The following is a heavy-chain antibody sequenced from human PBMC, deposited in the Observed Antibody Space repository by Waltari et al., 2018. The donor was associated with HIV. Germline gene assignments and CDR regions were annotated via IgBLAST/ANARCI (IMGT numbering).Heavy chain of an antibody. J-gene: IGHJ4*02. CDR3: ASPLTHRWDFDY. CDR1: GGSISSSSYY. Sequence: QLQLQESGPGLVKPSETLSLTCTVSGGSISSSSYYWGWIRQPPGKGLEWIGSIYYSGSTDDNPSLKSRATISVDTSKNQFSLKLSSVTAADTAVYYCASPLTHRWDFDYWGQGTLVTVSS. CDR2: IYYSGST. V-gene: IGHV4-39*01. D-gene: IGHD1-26*01.